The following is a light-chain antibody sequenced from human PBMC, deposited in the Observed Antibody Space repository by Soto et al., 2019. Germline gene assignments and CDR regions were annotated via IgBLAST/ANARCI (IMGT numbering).Light chain of an antibody. V-gene: IGLV2-14*01. J-gene: IGLJ2*01. Sequence: QSALTQPASVSGSPGQSITISCTGTSSDVGTYNYVSWYQQHPGKAPKLMIYDVSNRPSGVSDRFSGSKSGNTASLTISGLQAEDEADYYCSSYTSSSSSVVFCGGTKLTVL. CDR2: DVS. CDR1: SSDVGTYNY. CDR3: SSYTSSSSSVV.